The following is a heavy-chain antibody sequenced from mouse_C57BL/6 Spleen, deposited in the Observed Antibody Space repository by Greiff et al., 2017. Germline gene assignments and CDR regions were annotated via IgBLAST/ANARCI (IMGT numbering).Heavy chain of an antibody. CDR1: GYTFTSYW. Sequence: QVQLKQPGAELVKPGASVKMSCKASGYTFTSYWITWVKQRPGQGLEWIGDIYPGSGSTNYNEKFKSKATLTVDTSSSTAYMQLSSLTSEDSAVYYCARNYYGSSSWYFDYWGQGTTLTVSS. D-gene: IGHD1-1*01. CDR3: ARNYYGSSSWYFDY. CDR2: IYPGSGST. J-gene: IGHJ2*01. V-gene: IGHV1-55*01.